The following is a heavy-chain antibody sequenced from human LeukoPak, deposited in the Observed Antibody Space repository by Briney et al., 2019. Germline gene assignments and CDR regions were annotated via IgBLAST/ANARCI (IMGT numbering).Heavy chain of an antibody. V-gene: IGHV3-11*01. D-gene: IGHD6-13*01. CDR1: GFTFSDYY. CDR2: IGSSGSTI. J-gene: IGHJ5*02. CDR3: ARVVAARERWFDP. Sequence: GGSLRLSCAASGFTFSDYYMSWIRQAPGKGLEWVSYIGSSGSTIYYADSVKGRFTISRDNAKNSLYLQMNSLRAEDTAVYYCARVVAARERWFDPWGQGALVTVSS.